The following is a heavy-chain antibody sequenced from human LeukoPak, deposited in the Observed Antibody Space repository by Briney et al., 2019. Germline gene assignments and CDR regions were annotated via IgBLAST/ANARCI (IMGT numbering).Heavy chain of an antibody. J-gene: IGHJ4*02. D-gene: IGHD3-10*01. Sequence: ASVKVSCKASGYTFTGYYMHWVRQAPGQGLEWMGWINPNSGGTNYEQKFQGRVTITADESTSTAYMELSSLRSEDTAVYYCARGSGSYYNGAGVIDYWGQGTLVTVSS. V-gene: IGHV1-2*02. CDR3: ARGSGSYYNGAGVIDY. CDR2: INPNSGGT. CDR1: GYTFTGYY.